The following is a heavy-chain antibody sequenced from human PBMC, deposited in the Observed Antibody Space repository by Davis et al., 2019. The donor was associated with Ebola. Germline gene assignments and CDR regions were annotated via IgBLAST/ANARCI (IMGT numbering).Heavy chain of an antibody. J-gene: IGHJ4*02. CDR2: INSDGSST. V-gene: IGHV3-74*01. CDR1: GFTFSGYW. Sequence: GESLKISCAASGFTFSGYWMHCVRQAAGKGLVWVSRINSDGSSTSYADSVKGRFTISRDNAKNTLYLQMNSLRAEDTAVYYCARLEWPHYFDYWGQGTLVTVSS. D-gene: IGHD3-3*01. CDR3: ARLEWPHYFDY.